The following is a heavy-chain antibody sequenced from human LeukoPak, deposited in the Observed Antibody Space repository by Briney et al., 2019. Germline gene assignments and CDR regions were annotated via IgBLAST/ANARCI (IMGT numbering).Heavy chain of an antibody. CDR1: GFTISNNY. J-gene: IGHJ6*03. CDR3: ASGRQPHYLTSYFYYYMDV. D-gene: IGHD3-10*01. Sequence: GGSLRLSCAASGFTISNNYMSWVRQAPGKGLGGVSVIFSGGSTYYADSVKGRFTISRENSENTLYLQMNSLRADDTAVYYCASGRQPHYLTSYFYYYMDVWGKGTTVTVSS. V-gene: IGHV3-53*01. CDR2: IFSGGST.